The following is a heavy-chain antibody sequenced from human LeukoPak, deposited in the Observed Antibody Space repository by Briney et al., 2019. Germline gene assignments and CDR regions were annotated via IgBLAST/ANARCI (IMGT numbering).Heavy chain of an antibody. CDR1: GFTFSPYA. J-gene: IGHJ2*01. CDR3: TKANTAVAAFGYFDL. CDR2: ISGSGGIT. D-gene: IGHD6-19*01. Sequence: GGSLRLSCTVSGFTFSPYAMSWVRQAPGKGLEWVSGISGSGGITYYADSVKGRFTISRDNSRNTLHLQMNSLRADDTAVYYCTKANTAVAAFGYFDLWGRGTLVTVSS. V-gene: IGHV3-23*01.